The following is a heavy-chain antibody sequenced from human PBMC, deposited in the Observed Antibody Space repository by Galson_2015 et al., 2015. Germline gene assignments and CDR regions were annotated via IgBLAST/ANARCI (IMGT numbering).Heavy chain of an antibody. CDR3: ARAADSSGYYGIYYYYYMDV. J-gene: IGHJ6*03. CDR2: ISAYNGNT. Sequence: SVKVSCKASGYTFTSYGISWVRQAPGQGLEWMGWISAYNGNTNYAQKLQGRVTMTTDTSTSTAYMELRSLRSDDTAVYYCARAADSSGYYGIYYYYYMDVWGKGQWSPSL. CDR1: GYTFTSYG. V-gene: IGHV1-18*01. D-gene: IGHD3-22*01.